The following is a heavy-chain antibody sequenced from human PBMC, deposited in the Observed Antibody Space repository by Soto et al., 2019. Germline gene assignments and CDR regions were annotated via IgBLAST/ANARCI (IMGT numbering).Heavy chain of an antibody. CDR1: GFTFSSYA. V-gene: IGHV3-23*01. CDR3: AKSSSRAHYYAMDV. Sequence: EVQLLESGGGLVQPGGSLRLSCAASGFTFSSYAMNWVRQAPGKGLEWVAGVSASGGGTSYADSVKGRFTISRDNSKDTLYLQMNSLRAEDTAVYYCAKSSSRAHYYAMDVWGQGTTFTVFS. CDR2: VSASGGGT. D-gene: IGHD2-2*01. J-gene: IGHJ6*02.